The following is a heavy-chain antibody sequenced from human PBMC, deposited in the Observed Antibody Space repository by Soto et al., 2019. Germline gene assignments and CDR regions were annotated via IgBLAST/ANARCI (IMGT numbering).Heavy chain of an antibody. CDR2: IGGSGSNI. CDR1: GFTFSSYA. V-gene: IGHV3-23*01. J-gene: IGHJ4*02. Sequence: GGSLRLSCAASGFTFSSYAMSWVRQAPGKGLEWVSAIGGSGSNIYYADPVEGRFTVSRDDSKNTLYLRMDSLRVEDTAVYYCARGYSYGIFDYWGQGTLVTVSS. D-gene: IGHD5-18*01. CDR3: ARGYSYGIFDY.